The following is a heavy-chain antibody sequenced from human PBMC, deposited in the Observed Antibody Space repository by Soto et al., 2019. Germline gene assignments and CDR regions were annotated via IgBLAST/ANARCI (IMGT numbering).Heavy chain of an antibody. CDR3: ARFLPYGDYVVDWFDP. CDR1: GGSISSGGYY. V-gene: IGHV4-31*03. D-gene: IGHD4-17*01. J-gene: IGHJ5*02. Sequence: QVQLQESGPGLVKPSQILSLTCTVSGGSISSGGYYWSWIRQHPGKALEWIGYIYYSGSTYYNPSLKSRVTLSVDTSKNRFSLKLSCVTAADTAVYYCARFLPYGDYVVDWFDPWGQGTLVTVSS. CDR2: IYYSGST.